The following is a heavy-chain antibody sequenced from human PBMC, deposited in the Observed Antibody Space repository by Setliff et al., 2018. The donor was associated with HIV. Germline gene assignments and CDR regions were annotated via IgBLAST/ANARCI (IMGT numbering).Heavy chain of an antibody. CDR2: ISSSSSYI. CDR3: ARESAMYYYDSSGYYYDAFDI. J-gene: IGHJ3*02. Sequence: GGSLRLSCAVSGLTVNTNYMNWVRQAPGKGLEWVSFISSSSSYIYYADSVKGLFTISRDNAKNSLYLQMNSLRAEDTAVYYCARESAMYYYDSSGYYYDAFDIWGQGTMVTVSS. CDR1: GLTVNTNY. D-gene: IGHD3-22*01. V-gene: IGHV3-21*01.